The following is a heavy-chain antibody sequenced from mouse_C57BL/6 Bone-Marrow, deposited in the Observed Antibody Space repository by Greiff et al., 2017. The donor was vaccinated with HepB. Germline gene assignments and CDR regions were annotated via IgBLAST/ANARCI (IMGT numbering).Heavy chain of an antibody. D-gene: IGHD2-2*01. V-gene: IGHV5-4*01. Sequence: EVMLVESGGGLVKPGGSLKLSCAASGFTFSSYAMSWVRQTPEKRLEWVATISDGGSYTYYPDNVKGRFTISRDNAKNNLYLQMSHLKSEDTAMYYCAREGEIYYGYDFDYWGQGTTLTVSS. CDR3: AREGEIYYGYDFDY. CDR1: GFTFSSYA. CDR2: ISDGGSYT. J-gene: IGHJ2*01.